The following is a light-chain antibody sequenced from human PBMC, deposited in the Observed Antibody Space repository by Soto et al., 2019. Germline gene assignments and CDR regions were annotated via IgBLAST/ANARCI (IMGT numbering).Light chain of an antibody. CDR2: DAS. Sequence: DIQMTQSPSTLSASVGDRVTITCRASQRISSSLAWYQQKPGKAPKLLIYDASNLESGVPSIFGGSGSGTEFTLTISSLPPDNFATYYCQQYSTYSTFGQGTRVEIK. V-gene: IGKV1-5*01. CDR1: QRISSS. J-gene: IGKJ1*01. CDR3: QQYSTYST.